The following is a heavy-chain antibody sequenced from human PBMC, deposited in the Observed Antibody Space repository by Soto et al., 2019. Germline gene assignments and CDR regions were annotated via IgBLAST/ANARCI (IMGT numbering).Heavy chain of an antibody. CDR1: GFTFSSYA. J-gene: IGHJ4*02. CDR3: ARDLCSGGTCYSAY. V-gene: IGHV3-30*04. D-gene: IGHD2-15*01. CDR2: ISYDGRST. Sequence: GGSLRLSCAASGFTFSSYAMHWVRQAPGKGLEWAAVISYDGRSTYYADSVKGRFTVSRDNSKNTVRLEMNSLRGEDTAIYYCARDLCSGGTCYSAYWGQGTLVTVSS.